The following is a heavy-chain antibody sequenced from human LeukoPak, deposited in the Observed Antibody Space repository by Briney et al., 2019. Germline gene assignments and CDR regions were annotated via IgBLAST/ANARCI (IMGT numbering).Heavy chain of an antibody. V-gene: IGHV4-31*03. Sequence: PSETLSLTCTVSGGSISSGGYCWSWIRQHPGKGLEWIGYIYYSGSTYYNPSLKSRVTISVDTSKNQFSLKPSSVTAADTAVYYCARDRDTAMAPGAFDIWGQGTMVTVSS. CDR1: GGSISSGGYC. CDR3: ARDRDTAMAPGAFDI. D-gene: IGHD5-18*01. J-gene: IGHJ3*02. CDR2: IYYSGST.